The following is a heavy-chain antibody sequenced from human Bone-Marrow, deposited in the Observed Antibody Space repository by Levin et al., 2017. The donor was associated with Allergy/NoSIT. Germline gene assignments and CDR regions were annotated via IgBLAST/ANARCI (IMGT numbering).Heavy chain of an antibody. CDR3: AKRKIMAAIQGRNDY. Sequence: PGGSLRLSCAASGFTFSSFAMSWVRQAAGKGLEWVSGIRGRGDGTYYADSVKGRFTISRDNTKNMLYLQMNSLIAEDTAVYYCAKRKIMAAIQGRNDYWGQGTLITVSS. V-gene: IGHV3-23*01. CDR1: GFTFSSFA. J-gene: IGHJ4*02. CDR2: IRGRGDGT. D-gene: IGHD3-16*01.